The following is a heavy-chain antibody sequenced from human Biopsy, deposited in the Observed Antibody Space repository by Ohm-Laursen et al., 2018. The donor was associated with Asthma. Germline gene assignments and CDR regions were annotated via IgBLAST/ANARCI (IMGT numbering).Heavy chain of an antibody. CDR2: IYWDDYN. V-gene: IGHV2-5*02. D-gene: IGHD3-9*01. CDR3: ALSQDSGFDDHSPSWFDP. J-gene: IGHJ5*02. Sequence: ATQTLTLTISFSGFSLRTPGVGVGWIRQSPGKALEWLALIYWDDYNLFRPSLKRRLTITKDPSKNQVVLTMTKMDPVDSGTYYCALSQDSGFDDHSPSWFDPWGQGTLVTASS. CDR1: GFSLRTPGVG.